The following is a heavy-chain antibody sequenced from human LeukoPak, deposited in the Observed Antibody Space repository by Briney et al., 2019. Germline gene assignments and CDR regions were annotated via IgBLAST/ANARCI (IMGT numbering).Heavy chain of an antibody. CDR2: IDIGGGV. V-gene: IGHV4-4*07. J-gene: IGHJ6*03. Sequence: PSETLSLTWTVPGDSISLYSWTCIRQPAGKGRGWIGRIDIGGGVVYNHSLKSGFTLSVHTSKNQFSLRLSSVTPADTAVYYCARNYPEWSHLRYSYQSYMDVWGKGTTVTVSS. CDR3: ARNYPEWSHLRYSYQSYMDV. D-gene: IGHD3-3*01. CDR1: GDSISLYS.